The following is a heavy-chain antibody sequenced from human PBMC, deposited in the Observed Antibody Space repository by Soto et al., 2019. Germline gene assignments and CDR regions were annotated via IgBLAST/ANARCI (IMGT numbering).Heavy chain of an antibody. D-gene: IGHD5-12*01. V-gene: IGHV3-23*01. CDR2: ISGSGRTT. Sequence: GGSLRLSCAVSGFTFNSYAMNWVRQAPGKGLEWVSSISGSGRTTYYADAVKGRFTISRDNSKNTLFLQMNSLRSEDTAVYYCAKGVTTIMATGWWFDHWGQGTLVTVST. CDR1: GFTFNSYA. CDR3: AKGVTTIMATGWWFDH. J-gene: IGHJ5*02.